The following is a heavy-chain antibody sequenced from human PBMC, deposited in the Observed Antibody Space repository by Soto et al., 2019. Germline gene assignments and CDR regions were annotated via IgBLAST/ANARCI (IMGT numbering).Heavy chain of an antibody. J-gene: IGHJ6*02. CDR1: GYSFTSYW. V-gene: IGHV5-10-1*01. CDR3: ARGGRVRLAHSLGYDYYGMDV. D-gene: IGHD3-9*01. CDR2: IDPSDSYT. Sequence: PGESLKISCKGSGYSFTSYWISWVRQMPGKGLEWMGRIDPSDSYTNYSPSFQGHVTISADKSISTAYLQWSSLKASDTAMYYCARGGRVRLAHSLGYDYYGMDVWGQGTTVTVSS.